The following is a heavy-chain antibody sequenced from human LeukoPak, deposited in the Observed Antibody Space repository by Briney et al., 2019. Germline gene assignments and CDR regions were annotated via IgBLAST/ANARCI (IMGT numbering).Heavy chain of an antibody. D-gene: IGHD6-13*01. Sequence: GGSLRLSCAASGFTFSSNWMSWVRQAAGKGLEWVANINPDGSTKLYVGSGKGRFTISRDNAQSSLCLEMNSLRDDDTAVYYCARGDSSSGWWFDPWGQGTRVTVSS. CDR2: INPDGSTK. V-gene: IGHV3-7*01. CDR1: GFTFSSNW. J-gene: IGHJ5*02. CDR3: ARGDSSSGWWFDP.